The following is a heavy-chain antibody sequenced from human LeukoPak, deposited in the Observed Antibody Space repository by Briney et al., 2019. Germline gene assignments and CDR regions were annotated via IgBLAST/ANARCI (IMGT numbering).Heavy chain of an antibody. D-gene: IGHD5-24*01. CDR2: IYYSGST. V-gene: IGHV4-59*01. CDR1: GGSIGSYY. J-gene: IGHJ3*02. Sequence: SETLSLTCTVSGGSIGSYYWSWIRQPPGKGLEWIRYIYYSGSTNYNPSLKSRVTISVDTSKNQFSLKLSSVTAADTAVYYCARPSRRGRDGYNRLSAFDIWGQGTMVTVSS. CDR3: ARPSRRGRDGYNRLSAFDI.